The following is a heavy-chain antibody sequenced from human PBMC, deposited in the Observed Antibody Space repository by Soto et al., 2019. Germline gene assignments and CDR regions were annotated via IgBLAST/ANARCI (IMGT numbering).Heavy chain of an antibody. CDR2: IWYDGSNK. CDR1: GFTFSSYG. CDR3: ARDGVGYCSSTSCYIELAHNWFDP. Sequence: SGGSLRLSCAASGFTFSSYGMHWVRQAPGKGLEWVAVIWYDGSNKYYADSVKGRFTISRDNSKNTLYLQMNSLRAEDTAVYYCARDGVGYCSSTSCYIELAHNWFDPWGQGTLVTVSS. V-gene: IGHV3-33*01. J-gene: IGHJ5*02. D-gene: IGHD2-2*02.